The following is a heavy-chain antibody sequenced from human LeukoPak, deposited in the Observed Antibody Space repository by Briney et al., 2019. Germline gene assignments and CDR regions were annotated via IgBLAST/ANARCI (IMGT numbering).Heavy chain of an antibody. CDR3: ARGYGDFPRTLGY. Sequence: GGSLRLSCAASGFTVSSNYMSWVRQAPGEGLEWVSVIYSGGSTYYADSVKGRFTISRDNSKNTLYLQMNSLRAEDTAVYYCARGYGDFPRTLGYWGQGTLVTVSS. J-gene: IGHJ4*02. CDR1: GFTVSSNY. V-gene: IGHV3-53*01. CDR2: IYSGGST. D-gene: IGHD4-17*01.